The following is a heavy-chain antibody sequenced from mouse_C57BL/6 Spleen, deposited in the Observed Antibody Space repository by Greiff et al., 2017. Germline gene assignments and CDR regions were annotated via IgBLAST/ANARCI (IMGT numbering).Heavy chain of an antibody. CDR1: GYSFTGYF. V-gene: IGHV1-20*01. CDR3: ARWGLRYPFDY. CDR2: INPYNGDT. Sequence: VQLKQSGPELVKPGDSVKISCKASGYSFTGYFMNWVMQSHGKSLEWIGRINPYNGDTFYNQKFKGKATLTVDKSSSTAHMELRSLTSEDSAVYYCARWGLRYPFDYWGQGTTLTVSS. D-gene: IGHD1-1*01. J-gene: IGHJ2*01.